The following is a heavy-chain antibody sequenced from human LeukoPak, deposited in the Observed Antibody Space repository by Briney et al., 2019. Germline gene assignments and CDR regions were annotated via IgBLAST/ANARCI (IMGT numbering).Heavy chain of an antibody. CDR2: MNPNSDNT. D-gene: IGHD2-2*02. CDR3: ARVDCSSTSCYKSYYYYGMDV. J-gene: IGHJ6*02. CDR1: GYTFTNYD. V-gene: IGHV1-8*01. Sequence: ASVKVSCKASGYTFTNYDINWVRQATGKGLEWMGWMNPNSDNTGYAQKFQGRVTMTRNTSISTAYMELSSLRSEDTAVYYCARVDCSSTSCYKSYYYYGMDVWGQGTTVTVSS.